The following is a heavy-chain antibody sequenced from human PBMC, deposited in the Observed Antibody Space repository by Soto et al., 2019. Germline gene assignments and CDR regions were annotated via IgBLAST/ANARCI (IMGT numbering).Heavy chain of an antibody. J-gene: IGHJ4*02. V-gene: IGHV3-23*01. CDR2: ISGSGGST. D-gene: IGHD3-9*01. CDR3: AKDLSRYFDWLTIFDY. CDR1: GFTFSSYA. Sequence: EVQLLESGGGLVQPGGSLRLSCAASGFTFSSYAMSWVRQAPGKGLEWVSAISGSGGSTSYADSVKGRFTISRDNSKNTLYLQMNRLRAEDTAVDYCAKDLSRYFDWLTIFDYWGQGTLVTVSS.